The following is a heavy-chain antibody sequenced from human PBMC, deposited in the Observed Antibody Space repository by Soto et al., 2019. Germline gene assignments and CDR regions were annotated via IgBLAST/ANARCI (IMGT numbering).Heavy chain of an antibody. CDR3: ASPNYYDSSGRGAFDI. CDR1: GYTFTSYG. Sequence: GASVKVSCKASGYTFTSYGISWVRQAPGQGLEWMGWISAYNGNTNYAQKFQGRVTMTTDTSTSTAYMELRSLRSDDTAVYYCASPNYYDSSGRGAFDIWGQGTMVTVSS. V-gene: IGHV1-18*04. J-gene: IGHJ3*02. D-gene: IGHD3-22*01. CDR2: ISAYNGNT.